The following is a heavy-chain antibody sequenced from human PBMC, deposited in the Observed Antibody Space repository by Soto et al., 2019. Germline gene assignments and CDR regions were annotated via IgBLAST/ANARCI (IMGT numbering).Heavy chain of an antibody. Sequence: QVRVVQSGAEVKKPGASVKVSCKTSGYTFTDYDINWVRQAPGQGLEWMGWVSPDHDNARYAQQFEGRVTMTSDTNISTTYLELTNLRSEATAVYYCEVTTGYWGQGNKVSVSS. CDR1: GYTFTDYD. V-gene: IGHV1-8*01. CDR3: EVTTGY. J-gene: IGHJ4*02. D-gene: IGHD4-17*01. CDR2: VSPDHDNA.